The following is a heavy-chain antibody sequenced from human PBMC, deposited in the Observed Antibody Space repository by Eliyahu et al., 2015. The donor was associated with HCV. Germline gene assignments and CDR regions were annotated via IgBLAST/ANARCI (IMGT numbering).Heavy chain of an antibody. CDR1: GXXIXXSNW. J-gene: IGHJ4*02. CDR2: IYHSGST. CDR3: ARDQGIAAAGLFDY. D-gene: IGHD6-13*01. Sequence: QVQLQESGPGLVKPSGTLSLTCAVSGXXIXXSNWXXWVRQPPGXGLEWIGEIYHSGSTNYNPSLKSRVTISVDKSKNQFSLKLSSVTAADTAVYYCARDQGIAAAGLFDYWGQGTLVTVSS. V-gene: IGHV4-4*02.